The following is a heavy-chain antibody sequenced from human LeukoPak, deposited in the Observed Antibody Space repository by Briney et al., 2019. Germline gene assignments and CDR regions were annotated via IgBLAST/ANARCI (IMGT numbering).Heavy chain of an antibody. CDR2: ISYDGSNK. Sequence: GGSLRLSCGASGFTFSSYGMHWVRQAPGKGLEWVAVISYDGSNKYYADSVKGRFTISRDNSKNTLYLQMNSLRAEDTAVYYCAKDHHSPYSGYDGYWGQGTLVTVSS. CDR1: GFTFSSYG. V-gene: IGHV3-30*18. CDR3: AKDHHSPYSGYDGY. J-gene: IGHJ4*02. D-gene: IGHD5-12*01.